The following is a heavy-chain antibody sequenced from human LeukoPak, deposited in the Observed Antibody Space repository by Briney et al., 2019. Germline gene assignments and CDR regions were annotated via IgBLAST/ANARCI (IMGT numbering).Heavy chain of an antibody. J-gene: IGHJ4*02. V-gene: IGHV3-74*01. CDR1: GFIFSSYW. D-gene: IGHD2-2*01. CDR2: INSDGSST. CDR3: ARRVVVPAAPYYFDY. Sequence: QTGGSLRLSCAASGFIFSSYWMHWVRQAPGKGLAWVSRINSDGSSTSYADSVKGRFTISRDNAKNTLYLQMNSLRAEDTAVYYCARRVVVPAAPYYFDYWGQGTLVTVSS.